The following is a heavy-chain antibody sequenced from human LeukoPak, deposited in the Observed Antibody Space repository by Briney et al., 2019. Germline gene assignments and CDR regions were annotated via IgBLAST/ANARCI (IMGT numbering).Heavy chain of an antibody. V-gene: IGHV1-69*06. CDR1: GGTFSSYA. CDR2: IIPIFGTA. CDR3: ARGDYYGSGSYAYAFDI. Sequence: ASVKVSCKASGGTFSSYAISWVRQAPGQGLEWMGGIIPIFGTANYAQKFQGRVTITADKSTSTAYMELSSLRSEDTAVYYCARGDYYGSGSYAYAFDIWGRGTMVTVSS. J-gene: IGHJ3*02. D-gene: IGHD3-10*01.